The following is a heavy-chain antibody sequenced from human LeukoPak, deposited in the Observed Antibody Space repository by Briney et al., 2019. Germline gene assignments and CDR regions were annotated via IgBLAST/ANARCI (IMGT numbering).Heavy chain of an antibody. CDR3: ATGVVVVADYHNWFDP. J-gene: IGHJ5*02. D-gene: IGHD2-15*01. V-gene: IGHV4-38-2*02. CDR1: GYSISSGYY. CDR2: MYHSGRT. Sequence: ASETLSLTCTVSGYSISSGYYWGWIRQPPGKGLEWIGSMYHSGRTYYNPSLKSRVTISADTSKNQFSLKLSSVTAADTAVYYCATGVVVVADYHNWFDPWGQGTLVTVSS.